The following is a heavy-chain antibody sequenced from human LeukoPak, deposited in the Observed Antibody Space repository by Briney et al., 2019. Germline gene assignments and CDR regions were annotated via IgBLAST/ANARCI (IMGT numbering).Heavy chain of an antibody. CDR3: ASARESCIGSTCYEYFHH. V-gene: IGHV3-53*01. J-gene: IGHJ1*01. D-gene: IGHD2-2*01. Sequence: GGSLRLSCAASGFTVTTKSMAWVRQAPGRGLEWVSVFYSPGSTYYADSVHGRFTISGDNSLNTLFLQMNSLRVEDTAVYYCASARESCIGSTCYEYFHHWGQGTPLTVSS. CDR1: GFTVTTKS. CDR2: FYSPGST.